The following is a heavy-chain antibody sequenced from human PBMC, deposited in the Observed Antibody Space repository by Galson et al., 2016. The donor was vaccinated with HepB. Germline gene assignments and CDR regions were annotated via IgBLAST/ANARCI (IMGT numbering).Heavy chain of an antibody. CDR1: GFTFSDHF. V-gene: IGHV3-72*01. D-gene: IGHD6-19*01. J-gene: IGHJ4*02. Sequence: SLRLSCAASGFTFSDHFMDWVRQTPGKGLEWVGRAKHNVYNYATEYAASVKGRLTISRDESKNSLYLQMNSLKTEDTAVYYCARGTAVGAALDHWGQGTLVTVSS. CDR2: AKHNVYNYAT. CDR3: ARGTAVGAALDH.